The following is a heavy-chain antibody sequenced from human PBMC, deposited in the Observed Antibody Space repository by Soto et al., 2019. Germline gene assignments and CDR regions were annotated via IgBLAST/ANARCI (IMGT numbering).Heavy chain of an antibody. D-gene: IGHD6-13*01. CDR3: AKDGPVAAAGTGSGYFDY. CDR1: GFTFSGSA. Sequence: EVQLVESGGGLVQPGGSLKLSCAASGFTFSGSAMHWVRQASGKGLEWVGRIRSKANSYATAYAASVKGRFTISRDDSKNTAYLQMNSLKTEDTAVYYCAKDGPVAAAGTGSGYFDYWGQGTLVTVSS. J-gene: IGHJ4*02. CDR2: IRSKANSYAT. V-gene: IGHV3-73*02.